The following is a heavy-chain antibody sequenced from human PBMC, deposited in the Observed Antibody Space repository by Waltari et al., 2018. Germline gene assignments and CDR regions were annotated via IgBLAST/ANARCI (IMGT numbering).Heavy chain of an antibody. V-gene: IGHV3-15*01. D-gene: IGHD1-1*01. CDR1: GFNLHNGW. Sequence: EVHLVASGGNLVKPGGSLILSCAASGFNLHNGWWLWVRPAPGKGLEWVGRIKSKTEGGTTDYAAVVKGRFTISRDDSRNTAYLQMNSLRAEDTAFYFCTTDRGVATLPMFDYWGRGTLVTVSS. CDR2: IKSKTEGGTT. J-gene: IGHJ4*02. CDR3: TTDRGVATLPMFDY.